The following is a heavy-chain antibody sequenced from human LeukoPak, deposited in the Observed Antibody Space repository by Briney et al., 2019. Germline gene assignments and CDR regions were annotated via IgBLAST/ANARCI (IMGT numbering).Heavy chain of an antibody. CDR3: AKDYSRWRGFDPGDHFDF. J-gene: IGHJ4*02. D-gene: IGHD4-11*01. V-gene: IGHV3-23*01. CDR1: GLTFTNYA. CDR2: IVESGGST. Sequence: GGSLRLSCAASGLTFTNYAVSWVRQAPGKGLEWVSGIVESGGSTFYADSVKGRFTISRDDSKNTLYLQMKSLRAEDTALYYCAKDYSRWRGFDPGDHFDFWGQGTLVTVSS.